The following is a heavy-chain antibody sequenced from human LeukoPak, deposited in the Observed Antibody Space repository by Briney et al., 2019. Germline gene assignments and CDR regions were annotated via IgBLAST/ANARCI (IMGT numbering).Heavy chain of an antibody. D-gene: IGHD6-19*01. CDR2: IRSKANSYAT. J-gene: IGHJ4*02. CDR1: GFTFSGSA. Sequence: GGSLRLSCAASGFTFSGSAMHWVRLASGKGLEWVGRIRSKANSYATAYAASVKGRFTISRDDSKNTAYLQMNSLKTEDTAVYYCTRPGIAVAGTDYWGQGTLVTVSS. V-gene: IGHV3-73*01. CDR3: TRPGIAVAGTDY.